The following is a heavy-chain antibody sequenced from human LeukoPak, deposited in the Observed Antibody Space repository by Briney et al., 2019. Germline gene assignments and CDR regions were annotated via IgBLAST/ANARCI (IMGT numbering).Heavy chain of an antibody. Sequence: ASVKVSCKASGYTFTSYAMHWVRQAPGQRLEWMGWMNPNSGNTGYAQKFQGRVTMTRNTSISTAYMELSSLRSEDTAVYYCARAKAVAGFNWFDPWGQGTLVTVSS. J-gene: IGHJ5*02. CDR3: ARAKAVAGFNWFDP. CDR1: GYTFTSYA. V-gene: IGHV1-8*02. D-gene: IGHD6-19*01. CDR2: MNPNSGNT.